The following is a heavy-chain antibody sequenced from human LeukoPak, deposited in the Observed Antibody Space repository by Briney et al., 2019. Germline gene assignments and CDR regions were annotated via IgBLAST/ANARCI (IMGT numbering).Heavy chain of an antibody. CDR3: ARDAYYASDY. D-gene: IGHD2-2*01. CDR2: IKQDGSEK. CDR1: GFTFRSYW. V-gene: IGHV3-7*01. Sequence: GRSLRLSCAASGFTFRSYWMSWVRQAPGKGLEWVANIKQDGSEKYYVDSVKGRFTISRDNAKNSLYLQMNSLRAEDTAIYYCARDAYYASDYWGQGTLVTVSS. J-gene: IGHJ4*02.